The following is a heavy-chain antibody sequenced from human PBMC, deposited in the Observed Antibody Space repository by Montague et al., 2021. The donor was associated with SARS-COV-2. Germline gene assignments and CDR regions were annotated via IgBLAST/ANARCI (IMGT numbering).Heavy chain of an antibody. V-gene: IGHV6-1*01. D-gene: IGHD1-26*01. J-gene: IGHJ4*02. CDR3: ARERWAVGVSFDY. CDR2: TYYRSRWSN. Sequence: CAISGDSVSSNSATWHWIRQSPSRGLEWLGRTYYRSRWSNDYAVSVRSRIIINPDTSTNQFSLQLSSVTPEDTAVYFRARERWAVGVSFDYWGQGTLVTGSS. CDR1: GDSVSSNSAT.